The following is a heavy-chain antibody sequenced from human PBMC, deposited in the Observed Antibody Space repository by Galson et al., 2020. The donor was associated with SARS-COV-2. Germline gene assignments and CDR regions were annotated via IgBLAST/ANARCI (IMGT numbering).Heavy chain of an antibody. J-gene: IGHJ4*02. Sequence: PGGSLRLSCAASGFTFSSYWMHWVRQAPGKGLVWVSRINSDGSSTSYADSVKGRFTISRDNAKNTLYLQMNSLRAEDTAVYYCAREVGGYYLHYFDYWGQGTLVTVSS. CDR1: GFTFSSYW. D-gene: IGHD3-3*01. V-gene: IGHV3-74*01. CDR2: INSDGSST. CDR3: AREVGGYYLHYFDY.